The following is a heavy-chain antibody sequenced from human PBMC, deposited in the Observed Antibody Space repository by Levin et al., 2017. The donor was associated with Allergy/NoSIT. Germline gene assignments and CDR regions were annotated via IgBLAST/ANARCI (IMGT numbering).Heavy chain of an antibody. V-gene: IGHV3-23*01. CDR1: GFTFGSYG. CDR2: ISASGGST. CDR3: AKSFRALGDYHSFDY. D-gene: IGHD4-17*01. Sequence: GGSLRLSCAASGFTFGSYGMSWVRQAPGKGLEWVSAISASGGSTYYADSVKGRFTISRDNSKNTMYLQMNRQRAEDTAVYYCAKSFRALGDYHSFDYWGQGTLVTVSS. J-gene: IGHJ4*02.